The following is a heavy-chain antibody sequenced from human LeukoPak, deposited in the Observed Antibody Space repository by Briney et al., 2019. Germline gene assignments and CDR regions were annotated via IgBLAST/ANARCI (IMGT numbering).Heavy chain of an antibody. J-gene: IGHJ4*02. V-gene: IGHV5-51*01. CDR3: ARHRDGSSVDY. CDR1: GYSFSSYW. Sequence: GESLKISCKGSGYSFSSYWIGWVRQMPGKGLEWMGLIYPGDSDTRYSPSFQGQVIMSADKSISTAYLQWSSLKASDTAMYYCARHRDGSSVDYWGQGTLVTVSS. D-gene: IGHD6-6*01. CDR2: IYPGDSDT.